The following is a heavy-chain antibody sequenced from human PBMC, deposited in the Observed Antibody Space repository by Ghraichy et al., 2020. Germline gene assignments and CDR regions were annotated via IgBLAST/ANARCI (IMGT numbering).Heavy chain of an antibody. CDR3: ARGMTSVTTEPFDY. D-gene: IGHD4-17*01. Sequence: SETLSLTCAVYGGSFSAYYWSWIRQPPGKRLEWIGEINHSGSTNYNPSLKSRVTISVDTSKNQFSLNLTSVTAADTAVYYCARGMTSVTTEPFDYWGQGISVTVSS. CDR2: INHSGST. V-gene: IGHV4-34*01. CDR1: GGSFSAYY. J-gene: IGHJ4*02.